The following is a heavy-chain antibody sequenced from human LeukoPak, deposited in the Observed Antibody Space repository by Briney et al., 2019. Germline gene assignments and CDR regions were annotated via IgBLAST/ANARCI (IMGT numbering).Heavy chain of an antibody. D-gene: IGHD4-23*01. CDR1: GFAFHNYA. J-gene: IGHJ6*02. Sequence: PRGSLRLSCVGSGFAFHNYAMHWVRRPPGKGLEWVSAINWNSDTKAYADSVKGRFTNSRDRARNSLYLQMDSLRPEDTALYYCAKDTGGNGAYFYAMDVWGQGTSVTVSS. CDR2: INWNSDTK. CDR3: AKDTGGNGAYFYAMDV. V-gene: IGHV3-9*01.